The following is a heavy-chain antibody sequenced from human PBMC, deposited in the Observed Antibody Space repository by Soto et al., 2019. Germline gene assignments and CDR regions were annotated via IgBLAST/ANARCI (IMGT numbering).Heavy chain of an antibody. CDR3: AKDHYYDSSGYLNYFEY. Sequence: GGSLRLSCAASGFSFSSYVMSWVRQAPGKGLEWVSSISVSSSSTYYADSVKGRFTISRDNSKNTLYLQMNSLRAEDTAVYYCAKDHYYDSSGYLNYFEYCGHGSLLTASS. V-gene: IGHV3-23*01. D-gene: IGHD3-22*01. CDR1: GFSFSSYV. J-gene: IGHJ4*01. CDR2: ISVSSSST.